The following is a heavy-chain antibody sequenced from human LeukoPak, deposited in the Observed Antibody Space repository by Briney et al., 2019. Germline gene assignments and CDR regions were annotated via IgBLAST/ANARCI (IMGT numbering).Heavy chain of an antibody. CDR1: GFTFSSYA. Sequence: GRSLRLSCAASGFTFSSYAMHWVRQAPGKGLEWVAVISYDGSNKYYADSVKGRFTISRDNSKNTPYLQMNSLRAEDTAVYYCARAPYSSSWPAHFDYWGQGTLVTVSS. D-gene: IGHD6-13*01. CDR3: ARAPYSSSWPAHFDY. V-gene: IGHV3-30*01. J-gene: IGHJ4*02. CDR2: ISYDGSNK.